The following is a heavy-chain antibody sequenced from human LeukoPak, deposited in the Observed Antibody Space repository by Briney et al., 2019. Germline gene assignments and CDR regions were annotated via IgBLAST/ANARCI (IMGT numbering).Heavy chain of an antibody. CDR1: GGTFSSYA. J-gene: IGHJ4*02. D-gene: IGHD2-2*01. CDR3: AIGAIVVVPAASFDY. V-gene: IGHV1-69*13. Sequence: SVKVSCEASGGTFSSYAISWVRQAPGQGLEWMGGIIPIFGTANYAQKFQGRVTITADESTSTAYMELSSLRSEDTAVYYCAIGAIVVVPAASFDYWGQGTLVTVSS. CDR2: IIPIFGTA.